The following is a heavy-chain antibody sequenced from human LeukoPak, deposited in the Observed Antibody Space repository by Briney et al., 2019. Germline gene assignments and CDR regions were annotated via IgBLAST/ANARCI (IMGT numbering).Heavy chain of an antibody. Sequence: SVKVSCKASGGTFSSYAISWGRQAPGQGLEWMGGIIPIFGTANYAQKFQGRVTITTDESTSTAYMELSSLRSEDTAVYYCRSGDGYNYDYWGQGTLVTVSS. CDR2: IIPIFGTA. CDR1: GGTFSSYA. V-gene: IGHV1-69*05. CDR3: RSGDGYNYDY. J-gene: IGHJ4*02. D-gene: IGHD5-24*01.